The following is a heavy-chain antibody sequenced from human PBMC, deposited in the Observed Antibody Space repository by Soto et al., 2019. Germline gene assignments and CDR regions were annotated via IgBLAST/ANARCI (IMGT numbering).Heavy chain of an antibody. V-gene: IGHV3-15*01. CDR1: GFTVSNAW. CDR3: TTDEVLEWPKSDY. D-gene: IGHD3-3*01. CDR2: IKSKTDGGTT. Sequence: AGGSLRLSCAASGFTVSNAWMSWVRQAPGKWLEWVGRIKSKTDGGTTDYAAPVKGRFTISRDDSKNTLYLQMNSLKTEDTAVYYCTTDEVLEWPKSDYWGQGSLVTVSS. J-gene: IGHJ4*02.